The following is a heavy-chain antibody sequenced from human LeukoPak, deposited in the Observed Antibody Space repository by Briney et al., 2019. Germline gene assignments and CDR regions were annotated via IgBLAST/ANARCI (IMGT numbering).Heavy chain of an antibody. D-gene: IGHD2-15*01. Sequence: GASVKVSCKASGYTFTGYYMHWVRQAPGQGLEWMGWINPNSGGTNYAQKFQGGVTMTRDTSISTAYMELSRLRSDDTAVYYCARSPRVTRGYYYYMDVWGKGTTVTVSS. J-gene: IGHJ6*03. CDR1: GYTFTGYY. V-gene: IGHV1-2*02. CDR2: INPNSGGT. CDR3: ARSPRVTRGYYYYMDV.